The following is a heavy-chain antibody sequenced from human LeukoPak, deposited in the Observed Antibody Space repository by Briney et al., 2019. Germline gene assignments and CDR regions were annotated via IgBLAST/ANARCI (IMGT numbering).Heavy chain of an antibody. CDR3: TGNYYGSGSYADFDY. CDR1: GFTFTGHS. V-gene: IGHV3-73*01. D-gene: IGHD3-10*01. CDR2: IRSTANGYAT. Sequence: GGSLRLSCVASGFTFTGHSMHWARQASGKGLEWVGRIRSTANGYATAYTASVKGRFTISRDDSKNTAYLQMDSLKTEDTAVYYCTGNYYGSGSYADFDYWGQGTLVTVSS. J-gene: IGHJ4*02.